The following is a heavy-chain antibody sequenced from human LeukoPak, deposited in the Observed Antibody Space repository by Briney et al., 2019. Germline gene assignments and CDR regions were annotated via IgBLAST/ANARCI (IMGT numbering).Heavy chain of an antibody. Sequence: ASVKVSCKASGYTFTGYYMHWVRQAPGQGLEWMGWINPNGGGTNYAQKFQGRVTMTRDTSISTAYMELSRLRSDDTAVYYCARDKSVVAATPLDYWGQGTLVTVSS. CDR1: GYTFTGYY. J-gene: IGHJ4*02. V-gene: IGHV1-2*02. CDR2: INPNGGGT. CDR3: ARDKSVVAATPLDY. D-gene: IGHD2-15*01.